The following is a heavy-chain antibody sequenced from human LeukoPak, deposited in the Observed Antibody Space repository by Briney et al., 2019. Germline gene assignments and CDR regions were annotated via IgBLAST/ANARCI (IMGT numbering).Heavy chain of an antibody. Sequence: PGGSLRLSCAASGFIVSSNYMSWVRQAPGKGLEWVANIKEDVSEKHYVDSVKGRFTISRDNAKNSLSLQMNSLRAEDTAVYYCARNKRGDIWGQGTLVTVSS. V-gene: IGHV3-7*01. CDR2: IKEDVSEK. J-gene: IGHJ4*02. CDR3: ARNKRGDI. D-gene: IGHD1/OR15-1a*01. CDR1: GFIVSSNY.